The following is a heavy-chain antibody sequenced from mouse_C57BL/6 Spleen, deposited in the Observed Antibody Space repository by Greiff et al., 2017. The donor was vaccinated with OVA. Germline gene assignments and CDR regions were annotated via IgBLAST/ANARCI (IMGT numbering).Heavy chain of an antibody. CDR3: ARSDYYGSSYEWYVDV. CDR1: GFNIKDYY. Sequence: VQLQQSGAELVKPGASVKLSCTASGFNIKDYYMHWVKQRTEQGLEWIGRIDPEDGETKSAPKFQGKATITADTASNTAYLQLSSRTSEDTAVYYCARSDYYGSSYEWYVDVWGTGTTVTVSS. CDR2: IDPEDGET. V-gene: IGHV14-2*01. D-gene: IGHD1-1*01. J-gene: IGHJ1*03.